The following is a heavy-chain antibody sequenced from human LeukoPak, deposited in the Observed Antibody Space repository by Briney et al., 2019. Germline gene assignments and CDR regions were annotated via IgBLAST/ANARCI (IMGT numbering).Heavy chain of an antibody. CDR1: GFTFSSYA. J-gene: IGHJ3*02. V-gene: IGHV3-30-3*01. Sequence: GGSLRLSCAASGFTFSSYAMHWVRQAPGKGLEWVAVISYDGSNKYYADSVKGRFTISRDNSKNTLYLQMNSLRAEDTAVYYCARADISLGVLRNAFDIWGQGTMVTVSS. CDR2: ISYDGSNK. CDR3: ARADISLGVLRNAFDI. D-gene: IGHD2/OR15-2a*01.